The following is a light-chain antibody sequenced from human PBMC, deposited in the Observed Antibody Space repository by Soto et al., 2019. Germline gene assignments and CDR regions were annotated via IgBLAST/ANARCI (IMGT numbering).Light chain of an antibody. CDR2: EGS. V-gene: IGLV2-23*03. CDR1: SSDVGSYNL. J-gene: IGLJ2*01. CDR3: CSYAGSSTFGV. Sequence: QSALTQPASVSGSPGQSITISCTGTSSDVGSYNLVSWYQQHPGKAPKLMIYEGSKRPSGVSNRFSGSKSGNTASLTISGLQAEDEADYYCCSYAGSSTFGVFGGGTKHTVL.